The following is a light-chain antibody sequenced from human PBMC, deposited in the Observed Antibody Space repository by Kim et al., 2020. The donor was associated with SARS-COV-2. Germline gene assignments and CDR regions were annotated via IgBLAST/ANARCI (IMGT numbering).Light chain of an antibody. CDR3: QVWDSSSADVV. CDR1: NIGSKS. CDR2: YDS. J-gene: IGLJ2*01. Sequence: SYELTQPPSVSVAPGKTARITCGGNNIGSKSVHWYQQKPGQAPVLVIYYDSDRPSGIPERFSGSNSGNTATLTISRVEAGDEADYYCQVWDSSSADVVFGGGTKLTFL. V-gene: IGLV3-21*04.